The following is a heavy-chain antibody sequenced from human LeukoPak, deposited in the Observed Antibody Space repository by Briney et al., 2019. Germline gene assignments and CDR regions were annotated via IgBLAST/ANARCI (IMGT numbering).Heavy chain of an antibody. CDR2: IYHSGST. CDR3: ARDPPRSGYAFDI. J-gene: IGHJ3*02. D-gene: IGHD6-19*01. Sequence: SETLSLTCTVSGYSISSGYYWGWIRQPPGKGLEWIGSIYHSGSTYYNPSLKSRVTISVDTSKNQFSLKLSSVTAADTAVYYCARDPPRSGYAFDIWGQGTMVTVSS. CDR1: GYSISSGYY. V-gene: IGHV4-38-2*02.